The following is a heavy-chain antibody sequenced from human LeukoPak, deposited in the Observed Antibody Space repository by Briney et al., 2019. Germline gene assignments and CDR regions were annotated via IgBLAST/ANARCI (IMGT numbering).Heavy chain of an antibody. CDR1: GFTFSSYW. CDR3: ARENWNVGFDYYYYGMVV. J-gene: IGHJ6*02. D-gene: IGHD1-1*01. V-gene: IGHV3-7*01. Sequence: GGSLRLSCAASGFTFSSYWMSWVRQAPGKGLEWVANIKQDGSEKYYVDSVKGRFTISRDNAKNSLYLQMNSLRAEDTAVYYCARENWNVGFDYYYYGMVVWGQGTTVTVSS. CDR2: IKQDGSEK.